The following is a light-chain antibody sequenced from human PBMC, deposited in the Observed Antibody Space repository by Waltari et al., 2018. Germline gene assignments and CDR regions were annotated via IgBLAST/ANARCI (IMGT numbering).Light chain of an antibody. CDR2: DVS. V-gene: IGLV2-14*03. Sequence: QSALTQPASLSGSPGQSITISCPGPSGDVGFYNYVSWYQQHPGKAPRLIIYDVSERPSGVSNRFSGSKSGNTASLTISGLQAEDEADYYCNSYTGSSSWVFGGGTKLTVL. CDR3: NSYTGSSSWV. J-gene: IGLJ3*02. CDR1: SGDVGFYNY.